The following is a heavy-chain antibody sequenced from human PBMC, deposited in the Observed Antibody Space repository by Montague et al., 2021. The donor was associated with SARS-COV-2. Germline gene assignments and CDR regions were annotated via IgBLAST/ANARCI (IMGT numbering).Heavy chain of an antibody. CDR2: IYTSGST. D-gene: IGHD6-25*01. CDR3: AGDGYSGGWNGLHWFDP. Sequence: SETLSLTCTVSIGSISSGSYYWSWIRQPAGKGLEWIGRIYTSGSTNHNPSLKSRVTISVDTSKNQFSLKLSSVTAADTAVYYCAGDGYSGGWNGLHWFDPWGQGTLVTVSS. J-gene: IGHJ5*02. V-gene: IGHV4-61*02. CDR1: IGSISSGSYY.